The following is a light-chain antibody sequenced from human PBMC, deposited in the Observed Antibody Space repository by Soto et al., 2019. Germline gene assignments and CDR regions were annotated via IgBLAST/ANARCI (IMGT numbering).Light chain of an antibody. J-gene: IGKJ4*01. CDR3: QQYSVWPLT. V-gene: IGKV3D-15*01. Sequence: EIVLTQSPATLSVSPGERAALSCRASQSVSNNLAWYQQKPGQPPRLFIFGASTRATGIPARFSGSGSEAEFALTISTLQSEDFAVYYCQQYSVWPLTFGGGTKVEIK. CDR1: QSVSNN. CDR2: GAS.